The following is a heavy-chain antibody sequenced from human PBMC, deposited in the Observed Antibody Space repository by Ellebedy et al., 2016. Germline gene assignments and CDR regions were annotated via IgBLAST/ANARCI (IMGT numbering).Heavy chain of an antibody. D-gene: IGHD3-9*01. J-gene: IGHJ4*02. CDR2: INRGSGYI. V-gene: IGHV3-48*02. Sequence: GGSLRLSCAASGFSFSNYHMNWVRQAPGKGLEWVAYINRGSGYIYYADSLRGRYTISRDNAMSSLFLQMNSLRDEDTAVYFCAGDLPDWALEDWGQGTQVTVSS. CDR3: AGDLPDWALED. CDR1: GFSFSNYH.